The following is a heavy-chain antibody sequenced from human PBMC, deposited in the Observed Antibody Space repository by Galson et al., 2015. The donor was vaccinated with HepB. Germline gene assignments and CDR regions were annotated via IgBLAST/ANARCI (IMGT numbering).Heavy chain of an antibody. J-gene: IGHJ2*01. V-gene: IGHV1-58*02. CDR3: AADSSPYYYDTSGNFGYFDL. D-gene: IGHD3-22*01. CDR1: GFIFTTST. CDR2: IVVGSGNT. Sequence: SVKVSCKASGFIFTTSTMQWLRQARGQRLEWIGWIVVGSGNTNYEQKFPERVTITRDMSTNTAYMELGSLRSEDTAVYYCAADSSPYYYDTSGNFGYFDLWGRGTLVTVSS.